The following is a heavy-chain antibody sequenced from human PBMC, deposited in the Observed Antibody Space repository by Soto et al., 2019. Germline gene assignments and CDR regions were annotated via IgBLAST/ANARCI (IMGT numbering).Heavy chain of an antibody. CDR1: GNTLTELS. D-gene: IGHD3-9*01. CDR3: ARLRPTHYDILTGYSHAPFDY. CDR2: FDPEDDDT. J-gene: IGHJ4*02. Sequence: ASVKVSCNVSGNTLTELSMHWVRQAPGKGLEWMGGFDPEDDDTIYARKFQGRVIMTEDKSTDTAYMELSSLRSEDTAVYYCARLRPTHYDILTGYSHAPFDYWGQGTLVTVSS. V-gene: IGHV1-24*01.